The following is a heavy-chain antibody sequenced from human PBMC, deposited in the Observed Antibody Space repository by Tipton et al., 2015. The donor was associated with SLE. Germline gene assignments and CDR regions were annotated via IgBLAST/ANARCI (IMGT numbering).Heavy chain of an antibody. Sequence: SGFNFYSYGMHWARQAPGKGLEWVALIQYDGSNQYYADSVRGRSTISRDNSKNIVFLQMNNLRPEDTAVYYCAKSLGYCSTSSCYSALEYWGQGTLVTVSS. CDR1: GFNFYSYG. D-gene: IGHD2-2*02. V-gene: IGHV3-30*02. CDR3: AKSLGYCSTSSCYSALEY. CDR2: IQYDGSNQ. J-gene: IGHJ4*02.